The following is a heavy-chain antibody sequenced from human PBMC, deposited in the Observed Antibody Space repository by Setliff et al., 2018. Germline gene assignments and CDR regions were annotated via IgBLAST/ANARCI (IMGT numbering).Heavy chain of an antibody. CDR3: ARSPPNRGSGSGWYGDF. CDR2: ISPNNGDT. D-gene: IGHD6-19*01. J-gene: IGHJ4*02. Sequence: GASVKVSCKASGYTFTGYYIHWVRQAPGQGLEWMGWISPNNGDTRFQQKFQGRVTVTTDTPTATGYLELRSLTSDDTAVYYCARSPPNRGSGSGWYGDFWGQGTLVTVSS. CDR1: GYTFTGYY. V-gene: IGHV1-18*04.